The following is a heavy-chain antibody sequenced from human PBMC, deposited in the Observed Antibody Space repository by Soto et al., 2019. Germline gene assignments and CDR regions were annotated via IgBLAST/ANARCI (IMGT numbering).Heavy chain of an antibody. Sequence: QVQLVESGGGVVQPGRSLRLSCAASGFTFSSYGMHWVRQAPGKGLEWVAVIWYDGSNKYYADSVKGRFTISRDNSKNTLYLQMNSLRAADTAVYYCARDQGMAGTIDYWGQGTLVTVSS. CDR3: ARDQGMAGTIDY. D-gene: IGHD6-19*01. CDR2: IWYDGSNK. J-gene: IGHJ4*02. V-gene: IGHV3-33*01. CDR1: GFTFSSYG.